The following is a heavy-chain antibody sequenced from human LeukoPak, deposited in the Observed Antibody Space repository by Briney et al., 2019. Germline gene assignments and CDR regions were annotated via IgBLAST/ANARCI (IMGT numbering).Heavy chain of an antibody. D-gene: IGHD4-17*01. Sequence: GGSLRLSCAASGFTFSSDSMNWVRQAPGKGLEWVSSISSGGTYIYYADSVKGRFTISRDNAKNSLYLQMNSLRAEDTAVYYCAREPVTGSVYWGQGTLVTVSS. CDR1: GFTFSSDS. CDR2: ISSGGTYI. J-gene: IGHJ4*02. V-gene: IGHV3-21*01. CDR3: AREPVTGSVY.